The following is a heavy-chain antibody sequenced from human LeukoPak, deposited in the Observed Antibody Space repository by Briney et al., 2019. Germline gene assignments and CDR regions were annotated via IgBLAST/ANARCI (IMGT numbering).Heavy chain of an antibody. J-gene: IGHJ4*02. V-gene: IGHV3-7*01. CDR2: IKQDGGEK. Sequence: TGGSLRLSCAASGFTFSNYWINWVRQAPGKGLEWVASIKQDGGEKYYVDSVKGRFTISRDIAKNSLYLQMNSLRAEDTAVYYCARDSDDWGQGTLVTVSS. CDR3: ARDSDD. CDR1: GFTFSNYW.